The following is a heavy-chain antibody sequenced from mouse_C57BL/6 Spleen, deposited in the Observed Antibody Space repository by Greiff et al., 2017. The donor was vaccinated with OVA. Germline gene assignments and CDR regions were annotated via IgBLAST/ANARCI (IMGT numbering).Heavy chain of an antibody. CDR2: ILPGSGST. D-gene: IGHD1-1*01. V-gene: IGHV1-9*01. CDR1: GYTFTSYW. Sequence: QVQLQQPGAELVRPGSSVMLSCKASGYTFTSYWMHWVKQRPGHGLEWIGEILPGSGSTNYNEKFKGKATFTADTSSNTAYMQLSSLTTEDSAIYYCARPDYGSSSYWYFDVWGTGTTVTVSS. J-gene: IGHJ1*03. CDR3: ARPDYGSSSYWYFDV.